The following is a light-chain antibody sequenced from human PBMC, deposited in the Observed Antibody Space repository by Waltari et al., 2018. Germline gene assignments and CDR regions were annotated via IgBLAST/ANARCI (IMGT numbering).Light chain of an antibody. J-gene: IGLJ3*02. CDR3: MIWHSRSVV. CDR1: SGINVRNYR. V-gene: IGLV5-45*03. Sequence: QAVRTQPSSLSASPGSSASLTCTLRSGINVRNYRIYWYPQTPGSPPQYLLRYKSDSDKHHGSGVPSRFSESKDASTNAGILLIAGLQAEDETDYYCMIWHSRSVVFGGGTKLTVL. CDR2: YKSDSDK.